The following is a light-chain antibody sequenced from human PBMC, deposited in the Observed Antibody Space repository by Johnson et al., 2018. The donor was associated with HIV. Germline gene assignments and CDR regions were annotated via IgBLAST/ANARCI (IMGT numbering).Light chain of an antibody. V-gene: IGLV1-51*02. CDR3: RTLDSNLSVDFV. J-gene: IGLJ1*01. CDR1: SSDMGNYA. Sequence: QSILTQPPSVSAAPGQKVTISCSGSSSDMGNYAVSWYQQLPGTAPKLLIYENNKRPSGIPDRFSGSKSGTSATLGITGLQPGDEADYSSRTLDSNLSVDFVFGTGTKVTV. CDR2: ENN.